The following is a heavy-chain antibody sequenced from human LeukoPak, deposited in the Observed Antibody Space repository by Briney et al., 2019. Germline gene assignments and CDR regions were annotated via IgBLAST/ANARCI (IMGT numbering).Heavy chain of an antibody. CDR3: ARSAYYYDSSGYIFDY. Sequence: PGGSLRLSCAASGLTFSSHWMHWVRQAPGKGLVWVSRITNDGSSTTYADSVKGRFTISRDNAKNMLYLQVNSLRAEDTAVYYCARSAYYYDSSGYIFDYWGQGTLVTVSS. D-gene: IGHD3-22*01. J-gene: IGHJ4*02. CDR1: GLTFSSHW. CDR2: ITNDGSST. V-gene: IGHV3-74*01.